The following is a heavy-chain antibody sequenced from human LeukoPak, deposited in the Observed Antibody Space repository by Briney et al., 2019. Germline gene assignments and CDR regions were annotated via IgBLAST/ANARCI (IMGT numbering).Heavy chain of an antibody. J-gene: IGHJ4*02. Sequence: SETLSLTCAVYGGSFSGYYWSWIRQPPGKGLEWIGEINHSGSTNYNPSLKSRVTISVDTSKNQFSLKLSSVTAADTAVYYCARATNGDFDYWGQGTLVTVSS. V-gene: IGHV4-34*01. CDR3: ARATNGDFDY. CDR1: GGSFSGYY. CDR2: INHSGST. D-gene: IGHD2-8*01.